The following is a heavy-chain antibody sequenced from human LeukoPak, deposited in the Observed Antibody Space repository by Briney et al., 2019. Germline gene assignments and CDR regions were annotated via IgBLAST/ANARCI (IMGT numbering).Heavy chain of an antibody. CDR2: ISGSGGTT. V-gene: IGHV3-23*01. CDR3: ATELGILFDY. CDR1: GFTFSNYA. J-gene: IGHJ4*02. D-gene: IGHD7-27*01. Sequence: GGSLRLSCAASGFTFSNYAMSWVRQAPGKGLEWVSAISGSGGTTYYADSVKGRFTISRDNSKNTLYLQMNSLRAEDTAVYFCATELGILFDYWGQGTLVTVSS.